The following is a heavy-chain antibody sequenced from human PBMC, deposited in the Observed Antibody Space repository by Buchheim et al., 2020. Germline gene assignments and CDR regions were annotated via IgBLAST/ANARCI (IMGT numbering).Heavy chain of an antibody. CDR3: ARDREYSSGWYGVGAFDI. V-gene: IGHV3-33*01. CDR1: GFTFSSYG. CDR2: IWYDGSNK. J-gene: IGHJ3*02. Sequence: QVQLVESGGGVVQPGRSLRLSCAASGFTFSSYGMHWVRQAPGKGLEWVAVIWYDGSNKYYADSVKGRFTISRDNSKNTLYLQMNSLRAEDTAVYYCARDREYSSGWYGVGAFDIWGQGT. D-gene: IGHD6-19*01.